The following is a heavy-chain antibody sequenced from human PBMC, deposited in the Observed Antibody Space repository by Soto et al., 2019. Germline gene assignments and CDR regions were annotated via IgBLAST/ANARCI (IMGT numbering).Heavy chain of an antibody. V-gene: IGHV5-10-1*01. CDR2: IDPSDSYT. Sequence: PGESLKISCKGSGYSFTSYWISWVRQMPGKGLEWMGRIDPSDSYTNYSPSFQGHVTISADKSISTAYLQWSSLEASDTAMYYCARQLGGKGAVRLLPKYWGQGTLVTVSS. CDR3: ARQLGGKGAVRLLPKY. CDR1: GYSFTSYW. J-gene: IGHJ4*02. D-gene: IGHD3-16*01.